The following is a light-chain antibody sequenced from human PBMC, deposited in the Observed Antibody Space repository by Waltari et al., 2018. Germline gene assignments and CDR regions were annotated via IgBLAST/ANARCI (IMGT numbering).Light chain of an antibody. J-gene: IGLJ3*02. CDR3: AAWDDSLNGPV. CDR2: DNN. Sequence: QSVLTQPPSASGTPGQRVTISCSGSSSNIGSNTVNWYQQLPGTAPKLLIYDNNQRPSGFPDRFSGSKSGTSASLAISGLQSEDEADYSCAAWDDSLNGPVFGGGTKLTVL. CDR1: SSNIGSNT. V-gene: IGLV1-44*01.